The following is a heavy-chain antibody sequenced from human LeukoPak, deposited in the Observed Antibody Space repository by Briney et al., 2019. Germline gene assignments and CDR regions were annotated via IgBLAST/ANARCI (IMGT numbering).Heavy chain of an antibody. CDR1: ALTFSSYG. Sequence: PGRSLSPACSPAALTFSSYGVGWGRQPPGKGRGWVSAISGSGASTYYADSVKGRFTIYRDNSKNTLNMQMNSLRAEDTAVYYCATAPDWTSGICYTFFDYWGQGTLVTVSS. V-gene: IGHV3-23*01. D-gene: IGHD2-8*01. J-gene: IGHJ4*02. CDR3: ATAPDWTSGICYTFFDY. CDR2: ISGSGAST.